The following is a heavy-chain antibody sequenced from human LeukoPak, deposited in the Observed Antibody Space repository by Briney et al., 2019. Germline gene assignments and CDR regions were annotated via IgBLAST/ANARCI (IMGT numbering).Heavy chain of an antibody. CDR3: ARDEYHYGSGSSPMNV. J-gene: IGHJ6*03. CDR1: GGSLSPYY. D-gene: IGHD3-10*01. V-gene: IGHV4-4*07. Sequence: SETLSLTCTVSGGSLSPYYWSWIRQPAGKGLEWIGRIYTSGSTNYNPSLKSRVTISVDTSKNQFSLKLSSVTAADTAVYYCARDEYHYGSGSSPMNVWGKGTTVTISS. CDR2: IYTSGST.